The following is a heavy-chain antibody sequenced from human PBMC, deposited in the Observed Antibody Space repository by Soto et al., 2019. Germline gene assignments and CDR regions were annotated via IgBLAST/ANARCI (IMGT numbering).Heavy chain of an antibody. D-gene: IGHD3-10*01. CDR1: GGSISSSSYY. Sequence: SETLSLTCTVSGGSISSSSYYWGWIRQPPGKGLEWIGSIYYSGSTYYNPSLKSRVTISVDKSKNQFSLKLSSVTAADTAVYYCARGPPRGYYYYYMDVWGKGTTVTVSS. J-gene: IGHJ6*03. V-gene: IGHV4-39*07. CDR2: IYYSGST. CDR3: ARGPPRGYYYYYMDV.